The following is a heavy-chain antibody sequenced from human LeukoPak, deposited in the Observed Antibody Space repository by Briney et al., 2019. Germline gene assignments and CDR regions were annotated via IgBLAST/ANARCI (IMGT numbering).Heavy chain of an antibody. CDR2: IYYSGST. V-gene: IGHV4-39*01. Sequence: SETLSLTCTVSGGSISSSSYYWGWIRQPPGKGLEWIGSIYYSGSTYYNPSLKSRVTIPVDTSKNQFSLKLSSVTAADTAVYYCASGPYYDSSGLYYFDYWGQGTLVTVSS. CDR3: ASGPYYDSSGLYYFDY. J-gene: IGHJ4*02. D-gene: IGHD3-22*01. CDR1: GGSISSSSYY.